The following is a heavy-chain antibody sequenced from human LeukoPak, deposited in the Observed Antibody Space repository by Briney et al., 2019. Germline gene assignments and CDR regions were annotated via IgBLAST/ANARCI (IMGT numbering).Heavy chain of an antibody. CDR1: GYTFTSYY. Sequence: ASVKVSCKASGYTFTSYYMHWVRQAPGQGLEWMGIINPSGGSTSYAQKFQGRVTMTRDTSTSTAYMELRGLRSDDTAVYYCARKLVFDYWGQGTLVTVSS. CDR3: ARKLVFDY. CDR2: INPSGGST. J-gene: IGHJ4*02. D-gene: IGHD1-1*01. V-gene: IGHV1-46*01.